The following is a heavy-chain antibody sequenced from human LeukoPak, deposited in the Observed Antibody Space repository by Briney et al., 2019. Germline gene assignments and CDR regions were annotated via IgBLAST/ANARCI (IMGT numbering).Heavy chain of an antibody. V-gene: IGHV3-23*01. CDR3: AKDGHYTSSYYYMDV. D-gene: IGHD3-10*01. J-gene: IGHJ6*03. CDR1: GFTFSSHA. Sequence: PGGSLRLSCAASGFTFSSHAMTWVRQAPGKGLEWVSTIDYSGGTTFYAVSVKGRFTISRDNSKSTVYLQMNSLRVEDTAVYHCAKDGHYTSSYYYMDVWGKGTTVTVSS. CDR2: IDYSGGTT.